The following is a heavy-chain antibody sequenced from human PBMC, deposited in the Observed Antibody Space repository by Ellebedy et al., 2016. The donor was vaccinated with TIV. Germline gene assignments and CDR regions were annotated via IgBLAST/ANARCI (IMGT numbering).Heavy chain of an antibody. CDR1: GHSFTRFW. CDR3: ASPSIAVGGTYAFDV. V-gene: IGHV5-51*01. Sequence: GESLKISCKASGHSFTRFWIGWVRQMPGKGLEWMGIIYTGDSDTRYSPSFQGRVTISADKSIDTAYLQWTSLKASDTAVYYCASPSIAVGGTYAFDVWGQGTMVTVSS. D-gene: IGHD6-19*01. CDR2: IYTGDSDT. J-gene: IGHJ3*01.